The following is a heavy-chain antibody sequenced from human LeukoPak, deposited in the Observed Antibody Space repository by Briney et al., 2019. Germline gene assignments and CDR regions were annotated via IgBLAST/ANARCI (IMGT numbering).Heavy chain of an antibody. Sequence: SETLSLTCTVSGGSLSSTSHYWAWIRRPPGKGLEWVGSVYYSGSTYYNPSLKSRVTVSIDMSKNQFSLKLSSVTAADTAMYYCARSWGYDFWSGNLLDYWGQGTLVTVSS. J-gene: IGHJ4*02. CDR2: VYYSGST. CDR1: GGSLSSTSHY. CDR3: ARSWGYDFWSGNLLDY. V-gene: IGHV4-39*07. D-gene: IGHD3-3*01.